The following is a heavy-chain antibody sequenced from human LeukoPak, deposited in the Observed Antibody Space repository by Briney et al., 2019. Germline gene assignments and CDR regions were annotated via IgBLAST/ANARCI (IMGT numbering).Heavy chain of an antibody. D-gene: IGHD5-24*01. Sequence: GGSLRLSCAASGFTFSSYGMSWVRQAPGKGLEWVSAISGSGGSTYYADSVKGRFTISRDNSKNTLYLQMNSLRAEDTAVYYCAKAKRRWLQLRGYYFDYWGQGTLVTVSS. CDR2: ISGSGGST. J-gene: IGHJ4*02. CDR1: GFTFSSYG. CDR3: AKAKRRWLQLRGYYFDY. V-gene: IGHV3-23*01.